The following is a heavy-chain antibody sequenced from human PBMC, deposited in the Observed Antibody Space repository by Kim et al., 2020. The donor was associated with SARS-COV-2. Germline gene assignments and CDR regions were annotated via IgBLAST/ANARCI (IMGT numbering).Heavy chain of an antibody. Sequence: ASVKVSCKASGYTFTAFSVHWVRQAPGQGLDWLGWINAGNGNTRYSEKFQGRITITRDTSASTSYLELSSLRSEDTARYYCAKDDPNYTPFDSWGQGTLVTVSS. J-gene: IGHJ5*01. CDR2: INAGNGNT. V-gene: IGHV1-3*01. CDR3: AKDDPNYTPFDS. CDR1: GYTFTAFS. D-gene: IGHD2-15*01.